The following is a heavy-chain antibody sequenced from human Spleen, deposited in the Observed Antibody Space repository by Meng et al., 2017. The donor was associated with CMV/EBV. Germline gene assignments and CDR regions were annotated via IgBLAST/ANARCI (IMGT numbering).Heavy chain of an antibody. V-gene: IGHV4-34*01. CDR3: ARTPGYTLDY. CDR2: INHSGST. J-gene: IGHJ4*02. D-gene: IGHD1-1*01. CDR1: GGSFSGYY. Sequence: LACAVYGGSFSGYYWSWIRQPPGKGLEWIGEINHSGSTNYNPSLKSRVTISVDTSKNQFSLKLSSVTAADTAVYYCARTPGYTLDYWGQGTLVTVSS.